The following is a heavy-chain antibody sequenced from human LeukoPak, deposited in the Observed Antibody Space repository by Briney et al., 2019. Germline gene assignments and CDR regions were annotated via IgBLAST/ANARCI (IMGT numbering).Heavy chain of an antibody. J-gene: IGHJ4*02. D-gene: IGHD2-15*01. CDR1: GFSFSNAW. Sequence: GGSLRLSRAASGFSFSNAWMNWVRQAPGKGLEWVSSISSSSNYIYYADSVKGRFTISRDNAKNSLYLQMNSLRAEDTAVYYCARDLSAGVVVAAASDYWGQGTLVTVSS. V-gene: IGHV3-21*01. CDR2: ISSSSNYI. CDR3: ARDLSAGVVVAAASDY.